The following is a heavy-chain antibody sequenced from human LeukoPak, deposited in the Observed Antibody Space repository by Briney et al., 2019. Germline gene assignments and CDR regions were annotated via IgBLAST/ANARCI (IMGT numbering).Heavy chain of an antibody. CDR1: GFTFIKGW. J-gene: IGHJ4*02. V-gene: IGHV3-15*01. Sequence: GGSLRLSCAAPGFTFIKGWMSRGRQAPGEGLEWGGRIKSKTDGETTDYAAPVKGGFNISRDNSKNTVYLQMNSLKIEDTAVYYCTSGLGKTDHDYWGQGALVTVSS. CDR2: IKSKTDGETT. CDR3: TSGLGKTDHDY. D-gene: IGHD4-11*01.